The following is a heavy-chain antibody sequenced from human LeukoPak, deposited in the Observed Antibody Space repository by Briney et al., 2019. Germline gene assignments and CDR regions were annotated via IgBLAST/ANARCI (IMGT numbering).Heavy chain of an antibody. CDR1: GFTFDDYA. CDR3: ARDRYDSSGYYYGIDY. V-gene: IGHV3-9*01. J-gene: IGHJ4*02. Sequence: GRSLRLSCAASGFTFDDYAMHWVRQAPGKGLEWVSGISWNSGSIGYADSVKGRFTISRDNSKNTLYLQMNSLRAEDTAVYYCARDRYDSSGYYYGIDYWGQGTLVTVSS. CDR2: ISWNSGSI. D-gene: IGHD3-22*01.